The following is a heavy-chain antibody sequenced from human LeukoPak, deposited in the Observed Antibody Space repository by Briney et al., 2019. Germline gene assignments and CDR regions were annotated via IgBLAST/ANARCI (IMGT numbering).Heavy chain of an antibody. CDR3: ARASRWGDLSLGY. CDR2: IRDSGTT. D-gene: IGHD3-16*02. CDR1: GGSITTGGLY. J-gene: IGHJ4*02. V-gene: IGHV4-31*03. Sequence: PSETLSLTCTVSGGSITTGGLYWSWIRQHPGKGLEWIGYIRDSGTTYYNPSLKSRVTISLGTSKNQFSLHLSSVTAADTAVYYCARASRWGDLSLGYWGQGTLVTVSS.